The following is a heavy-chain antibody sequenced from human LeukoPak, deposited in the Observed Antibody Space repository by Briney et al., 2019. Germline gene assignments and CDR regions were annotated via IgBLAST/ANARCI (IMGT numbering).Heavy chain of an antibody. CDR1: GYTFTGYY. CDR3: ARDREDSSGWYPIDY. V-gene: IGHV1-2*02. D-gene: IGHD6-19*01. Sequence: ASVKVSCKASGYTFTGYYMHWVRRAPGQGLEWMGWINPNSGGTNYAQKFQGRVTMTRDTSISTAYMELSRLRSDDTAVYYCARDREDSSGWYPIDYWGQGTLVTVSS. J-gene: IGHJ4*02. CDR2: INPNSGGT.